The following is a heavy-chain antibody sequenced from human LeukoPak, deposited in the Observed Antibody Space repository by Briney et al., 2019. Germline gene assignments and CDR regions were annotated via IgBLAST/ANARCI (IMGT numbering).Heavy chain of an antibody. D-gene: IGHD2-21*02. V-gene: IGHV4-34*01. CDR2: INHSGST. Sequence: SETLSLTCAVYGGSFSGYYWSWVRQPPGKGLEWIGEINHSGSTNFNPSLTSRVTLSVDTSKNQFSLKFNSVAATDTAVYFCARGFGRSVETALPRSHYFDSWGQGTPVTVSS. CDR3: ARGFGRSVETALPRSHYFDS. CDR1: GGSFSGYY. J-gene: IGHJ4*02.